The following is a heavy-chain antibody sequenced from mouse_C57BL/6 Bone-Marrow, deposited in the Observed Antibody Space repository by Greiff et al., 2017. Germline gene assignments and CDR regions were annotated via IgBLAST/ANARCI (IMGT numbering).Heavy chain of an antibody. V-gene: IGHV5-4*01. CDR1: GFTFSSYA. Sequence: EVKLMESGGGLVKPGGSLKLSCAASGFTFSSYAMSWVRQTPEKRLEWVATISDGGSYTYYPDNVKGRFTISRDNAKNNLYLQMSHLKSEDTAMYYCARDDGYYVWFAYWGQGTLVTVSA. J-gene: IGHJ3*01. CDR3: ARDDGYYVWFAY. CDR2: ISDGGSYT. D-gene: IGHD2-3*01.